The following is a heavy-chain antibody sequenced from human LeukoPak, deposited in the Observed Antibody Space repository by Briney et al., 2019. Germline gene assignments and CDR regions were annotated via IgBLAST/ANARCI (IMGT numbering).Heavy chain of an antibody. J-gene: IGHJ4*02. V-gene: IGHV4-39*07. CDR2: FYYSGST. CDR1: GGSISSRSNY. D-gene: IGHD3-22*01. Sequence: SETLSLTCTVSGGSISSRSNYWGWIRQPPGRGLVWIGSFYYSGSTYYNPSLKSRVTMSVDTSKNQFSLNLTSVTAADTAVYYCTRELSGSQDSWGQGTLVTVSS. CDR3: TRELSGSQDS.